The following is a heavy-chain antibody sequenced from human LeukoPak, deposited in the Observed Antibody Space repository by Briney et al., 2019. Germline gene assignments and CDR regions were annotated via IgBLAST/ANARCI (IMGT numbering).Heavy chain of an antibody. D-gene: IGHD3-3*01. CDR3: AGLGLEWFHFYYMDV. CDR1: GYTFTSYD. J-gene: IGHJ6*03. CDR2: MNPNSGDT. Sequence: ASVKLSCKAPGYTFTSYDINWVRQAPGQGLEWMGWMNPNSGDTGYAQKFQGRVTMTRNTSISTAYMELSSLRSEDTAVYYCAGLGLEWFHFYYMDVWGKGTTAIVSS. V-gene: IGHV1-8*01.